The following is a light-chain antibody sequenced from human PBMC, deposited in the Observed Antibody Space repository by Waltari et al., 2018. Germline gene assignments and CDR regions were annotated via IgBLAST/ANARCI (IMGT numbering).Light chain of an antibody. CDR2: SNI. V-gene: IGLV3-21*02. CDR1: NIGTKD. CDR3: QVWDDSRDHWV. Sequence: SFVLTQPPSVSVAPGQTARISCVEGNIGTKDVHWYQLKPGQDPALVVYSNIARPSGIPERLSGSNSGNTATLTINRVEAGDEADYYCQVWDDSRDHWVFGGGTKLTVL. J-gene: IGLJ3*02.